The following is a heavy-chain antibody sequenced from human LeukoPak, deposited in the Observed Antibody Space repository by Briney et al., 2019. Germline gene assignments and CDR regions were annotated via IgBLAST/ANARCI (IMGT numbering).Heavy chain of an antibody. J-gene: IGHJ4*02. CDR3: AKDMVAYYYASGNIDY. CDR1: GFTFDDYA. D-gene: IGHD3-10*01. CDR2: ISWDGGST. Sequence: PGGSLRLSCAASGFTFDDYAMHWVRQAPGKGLDWVSLISWDGGSTYYADSVKGRFTISRDNSKNSLYLQMNSLRAEDTALYYCAKDMVAYYYASGNIDYWGQGTLVTVSS. V-gene: IGHV3-43D*03.